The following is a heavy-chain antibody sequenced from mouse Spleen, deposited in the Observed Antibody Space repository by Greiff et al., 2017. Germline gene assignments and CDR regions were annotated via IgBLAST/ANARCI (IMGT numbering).Heavy chain of an antibody. Sequence: VQLQQSGAELVRPGASVKLSCTASGFNIKDDYMHWVKQRPEQGLEWIGWIDPENGDTEYASKFQGKATITADTSSNTAYLQLSSLTSEDTAVYYCTLIYYGNYAAWFAYWGQGTLVTVSA. V-gene: IGHV14-4*01. J-gene: IGHJ3*01. CDR2: IDPENGDT. D-gene: IGHD2-1*01. CDR3: TLIYYGNYAAWFAY. CDR1: GFNIKDDY.